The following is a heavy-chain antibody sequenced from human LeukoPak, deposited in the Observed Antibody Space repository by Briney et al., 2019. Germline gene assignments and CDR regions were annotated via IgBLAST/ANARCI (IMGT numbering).Heavy chain of an antibody. V-gene: IGHV3-48*04. CDR3: ARDPQGP. CDR2: ISDSGTST. Sequence: PGGSLRLSYAASGFTFSDYVVHWVRQAPGKGLDWVSSISDSGTSTFYADSVKGRFTISRDNAKNSLYLQMNSLRAEDTAVYYCARDPQGPWGQGTLVTVSS. J-gene: IGHJ5*02. CDR1: GFTFSDYV.